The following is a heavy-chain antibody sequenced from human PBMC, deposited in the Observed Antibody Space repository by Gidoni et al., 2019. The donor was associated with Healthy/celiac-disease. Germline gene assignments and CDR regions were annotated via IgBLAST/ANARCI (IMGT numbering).Heavy chain of an antibody. CDR3: AKGREVGSTRTPFDY. D-gene: IGHD2-2*01. CDR2: ISWDGGST. Sequence: EVQLVESGGVVVQPGGSLRLSCAASGFTFDDYTMHWVRQAPGKGLEWVSLISWDGGSTYYADSVKGRFTISRDNSKNSLYLQMNSLRTEDTALYYCAKGREVGSTRTPFDYWGQGTLVTVSS. V-gene: IGHV3-43*01. CDR1: GFTFDDYT. J-gene: IGHJ4*02.